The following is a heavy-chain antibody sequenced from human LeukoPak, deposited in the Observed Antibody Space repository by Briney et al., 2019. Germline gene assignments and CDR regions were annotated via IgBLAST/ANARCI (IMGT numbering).Heavy chain of an antibody. CDR3: ARAYLLDAFDI. CDR1: GGSISSSSYY. Sequence: SETLSLTCTVSGGSISSSSYYWGWIRQPPGKGLEWIGSIYYSGSTYYNPSLKSRVTISVDTSKNQFSLKLSSVTAADTGVYYCARAYLLDAFDIWGQGTMVTVSS. CDR2: IYYSGST. J-gene: IGHJ3*02. V-gene: IGHV4-39*07.